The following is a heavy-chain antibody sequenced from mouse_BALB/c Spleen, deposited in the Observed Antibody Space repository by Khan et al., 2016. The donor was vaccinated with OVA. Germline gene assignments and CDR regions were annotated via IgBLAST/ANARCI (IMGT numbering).Heavy chain of an antibody. V-gene: IGHV1S41*01. CDR1: GYTFTSYW. CDR2: INPGSGST. Sequence: DLVKPGASVKLSCKASGYTFTSYWLNWIKQRPGQGLEWIGQINPGSGSTYYNKMFTGKATLTVDSSSTTAYIQLSSLTSEDSAVYCCAVSDYDVCDRYGIAYWGQGTLVTVSA. J-gene: IGHJ3*01. CDR3: AVSDYDVCDRYGIAY. D-gene: IGHD2-1*01.